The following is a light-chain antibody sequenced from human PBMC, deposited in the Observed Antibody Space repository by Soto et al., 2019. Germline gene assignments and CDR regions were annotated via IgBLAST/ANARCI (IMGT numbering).Light chain of an antibody. J-gene: IGLJ3*02. CDR2: YDS. CDR3: QVWDISSGHVV. V-gene: IGLV3-21*01. Sequence: SYELTQPPSVSVAPGKTASVACGGSNIGSKSVHGYQKKSGQAPVLVMYYDSDRTSGIPERFSGSNSGNTATLTISRVGAGDEADYYCQVWDISSGHVVFGGGTKLTVL. CDR1: NIGSKS.